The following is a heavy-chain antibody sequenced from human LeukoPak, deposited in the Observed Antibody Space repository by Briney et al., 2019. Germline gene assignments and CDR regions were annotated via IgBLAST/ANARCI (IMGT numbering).Heavy chain of an antibody. CDR1: GGPLSRYY. D-gene: IGHD2-2*01. CDR2: NYTSGST. CDR3: ARAQYCSSTSCYLWVFDS. V-gene: IGHV4-4*07. Sequence: PSETLSLTCTVSGGPLSRYYWSWIRQPAGKGLKWIGRNYTSGSTNYNPSLKSRVIMSVDTTKNQFSLKLSSVTAADTAVYYCARAQYCSSTSCYLWVFDSWGQGTLVTVSS. J-gene: IGHJ5*01.